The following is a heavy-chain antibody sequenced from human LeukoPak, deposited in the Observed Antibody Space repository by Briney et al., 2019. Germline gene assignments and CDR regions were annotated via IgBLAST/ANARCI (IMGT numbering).Heavy chain of an antibody. CDR2: INPNSGGT. CDR1: GYTFTGYY. Sequence: GASVKVSCKASGYTFTGYYMHWVRQAPGQGLEWMGWINPNSGGTNYAKKFQGRVTMTRDTSISKTYMELSRLRSDDSAVYYCASAPDSSCWHLWGQGTLVTVSS. D-gene: IGHD6-19*01. CDR3: ASAPDSSCWHL. V-gene: IGHV1-2*02. J-gene: IGHJ5*02.